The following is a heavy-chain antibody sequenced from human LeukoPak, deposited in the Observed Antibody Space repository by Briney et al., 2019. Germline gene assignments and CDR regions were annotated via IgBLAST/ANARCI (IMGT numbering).Heavy chain of an antibody. Sequence: PGGSLRLSCAASGFSFSSYWMHWVRQAPGEGLVWVSHINGGGSTTRYADSVKGRLTISRDNAKNTLYLHMNSLRAEDTAVYYCARGGGHSYDYHHYWGQGTLVTVSS. J-gene: IGHJ4*02. V-gene: IGHV3-74*01. CDR2: INGGGSTT. CDR3: ARGGGHSYDYHHY. D-gene: IGHD3-16*01. CDR1: GFSFSSYW.